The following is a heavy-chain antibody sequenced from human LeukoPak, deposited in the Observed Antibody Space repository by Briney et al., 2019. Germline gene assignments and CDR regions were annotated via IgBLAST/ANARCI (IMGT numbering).Heavy chain of an antibody. J-gene: IGHJ4*02. CDR1: EFTFSSYS. CDR2: ISSSSSYI. V-gene: IGHV3-21*01. D-gene: IGHD2-15*01. CDR3: ARVSDCSGGSCYQFDY. Sequence: PGGSLRLSCAASEFTFSSYSMNWVRQAPGKGLEWVSSISSSSSYIYYADSVKGRFTISRDNAKNSLYLQMNSLRAEDTAVYYCARVSDCSGGSCYQFDYWGQGTLVTVSS.